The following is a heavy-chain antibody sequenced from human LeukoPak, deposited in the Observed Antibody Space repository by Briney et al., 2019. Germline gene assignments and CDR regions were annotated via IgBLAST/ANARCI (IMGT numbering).Heavy chain of an antibody. V-gene: IGHV1-69*13. J-gene: IGHJ5*02. D-gene: IGHD5-24*01. Sequence: SVKVCCKASGGTFSSYAISWVRQAPGQGLEWMGGIIPIFGTANYAQKFQGRVTITADESTSTAYMELSSLRSEDTAVYYCASQVTGDGYNSFWFDPWGQGTLVTVSS. CDR3: ASQVTGDGYNSFWFDP. CDR2: IIPIFGTA. CDR1: GGTFSSYA.